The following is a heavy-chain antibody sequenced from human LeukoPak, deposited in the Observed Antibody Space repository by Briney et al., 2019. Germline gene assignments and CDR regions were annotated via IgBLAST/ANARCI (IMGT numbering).Heavy chain of an antibody. CDR3: AIPRGHSSSSGAFDI. J-gene: IGHJ3*02. V-gene: IGHV4-39*01. CDR1: GGSISSSSYY. Sequence: PSETLSLTCTVSGGSISSSSYYWGWIRQPPGKGLEWIGSIYYSGSTYYNPSLKSRVTISVDTSKNQFSLKLSSVTAADTAVYYCAIPRGHSSSSGAFDIWGQGPMITVSS. CDR2: IYYSGST. D-gene: IGHD6-6*01.